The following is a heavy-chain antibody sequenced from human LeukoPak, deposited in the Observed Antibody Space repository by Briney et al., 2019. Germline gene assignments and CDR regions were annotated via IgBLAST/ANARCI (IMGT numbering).Heavy chain of an antibody. Sequence: GVTLRLSCVGSGFTFRSHAMSWVRQAPEKGLEFVSGIYENGSTTYYADSVKGRFSISRDNSKNTLYLQMDSLRGEDTAVYYCAKDFRIGYSAHFDYWGQGALVTVSS. D-gene: IGHD2-21*01. CDR3: AKDFRIGYSAHFDY. J-gene: IGHJ4*02. V-gene: IGHV3-23*01. CDR1: GFTFRSHA. CDR2: IYENGSTT.